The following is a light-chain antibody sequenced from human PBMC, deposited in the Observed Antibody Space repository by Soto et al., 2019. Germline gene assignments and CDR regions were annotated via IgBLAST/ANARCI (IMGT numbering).Light chain of an antibody. J-gene: IGLJ1*01. V-gene: IGLV2-14*01. CDR2: DVS. CDR3: SSYTSSSTLV. Sequence: QSVLTQPASVSGSPGQSSTISCTGTSSDVGGYNHVSWYQQHPGKAPKLMIYDVSNRPSGVSNRFSGSKSGNTASLTISGLQAEDEADYYCSSYTSSSTLVFGTGTKVTVL. CDR1: SSDVGGYNH.